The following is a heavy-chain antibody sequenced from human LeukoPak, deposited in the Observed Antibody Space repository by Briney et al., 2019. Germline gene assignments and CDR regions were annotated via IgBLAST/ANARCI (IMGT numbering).Heavy chain of an antibody. J-gene: IGHJ4*02. CDR3: ARRYYYNLGSFPFDF. CDR1: GGPLSGYF. D-gene: IGHD3-10*01. Sequence: SETLSLTCAVSGGPLSGYFWSWIRQSSGKGLEWIGEIHNSGTTNYNPPLNSRVTISEDTSKSQFYLNLSSVTAADTAVYYCARRYYYNLGSFPFDFWGQGTLVTVSS. CDR2: IHNSGTT. V-gene: IGHV4-34*01.